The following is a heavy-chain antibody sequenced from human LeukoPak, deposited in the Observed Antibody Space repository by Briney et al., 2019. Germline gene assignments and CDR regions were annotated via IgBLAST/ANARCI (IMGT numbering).Heavy chain of an antibody. CDR1: GFTVSSNY. Sequence: GGSLRLSCAASGFTVSSNYMSWVRQAPGKGLEWVSVIYSGGSTYYADSVKGRFTISRDNSKNTLYLQMNSLRAEDTAVYYCASQYYYDSSGYFYYYYGMDVWGQGTTVTVSS. D-gene: IGHD3-22*01. CDR2: IYSGGST. J-gene: IGHJ6*02. V-gene: IGHV3-66*04. CDR3: ASQYYYDSSGYFYYYYGMDV.